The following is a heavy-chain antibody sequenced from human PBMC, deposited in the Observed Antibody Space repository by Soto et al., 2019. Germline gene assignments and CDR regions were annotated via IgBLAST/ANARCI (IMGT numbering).Heavy chain of an antibody. D-gene: IGHD6-13*01. V-gene: IGHV3-30*18. Sequence: QVQLVESGGGVVQPGRSLRLSCAASGFTFSHYGMHWVRQAPGKGLEWVTTISYDASTKYYADSVKGRFAASRDNSKNTLYLQMNSLRPEDTAVYYCANRRQGNSWATLDSWGQGTLVIVSS. CDR1: GFTFSHYG. CDR3: ANRRQGNSWATLDS. CDR2: ISYDASTK. J-gene: IGHJ4*02.